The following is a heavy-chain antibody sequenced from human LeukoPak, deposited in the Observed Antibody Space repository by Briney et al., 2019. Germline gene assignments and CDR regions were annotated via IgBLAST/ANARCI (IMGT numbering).Heavy chain of an antibody. J-gene: IGHJ4*02. D-gene: IGHD5-12*01. Sequence: PSETLSLTCAVYGGSFSGYYWSWIRQPPGKGLEWIGEINHSGSTNYNPSLKSRVTISVDTSKNQFSLKLSSVTAADTAVYYCARHRRMVGYIVATTLDYWGQGTLVTVAS. CDR3: ARHRRMVGYIVATTLDY. CDR2: INHSGST. CDR1: GGSFSGYY. V-gene: IGHV4-34*01.